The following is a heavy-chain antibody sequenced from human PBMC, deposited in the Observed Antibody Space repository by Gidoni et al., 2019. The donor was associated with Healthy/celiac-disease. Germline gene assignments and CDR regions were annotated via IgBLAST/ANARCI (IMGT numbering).Heavy chain of an antibody. V-gene: IGHV1-69*01. D-gene: IGHD1-26*01. Sequence: QVQLVQSGAEVKKPGSSVQVSCTASGGTFSSYAISWVRQAPGQGLEWMGGIIPIFGTANYAQKFQGRVTITADESTSTAYMELSSLRSEDTAVYYCARAPYSGSYLVDYWGQGTLVTVSS. CDR3: ARAPYSGSYLVDY. J-gene: IGHJ4*02. CDR2: IIPIFGTA. CDR1: GGTFSSYA.